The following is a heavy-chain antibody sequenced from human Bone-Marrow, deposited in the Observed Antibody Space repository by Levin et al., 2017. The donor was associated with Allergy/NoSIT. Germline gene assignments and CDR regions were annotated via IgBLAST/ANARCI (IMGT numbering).Heavy chain of an antibody. V-gene: IGHV4-39*01. J-gene: IGHJ5*02. CDR3: ARHWWAVTDVSWFDP. CDR2: IHYSGKT. CDR1: GGSITRISFY. D-gene: IGHD6-19*01. Sequence: MTSETLSLTCTVSGGSITRISFYWGWVRQPPGKGLEWIGSIHYSGKTYHNPSLQSRVTISLDTSKNQLFLKLNSVTAADTAIYYCARHWWAVTDVSWFDPWGQGTLVAVSS.